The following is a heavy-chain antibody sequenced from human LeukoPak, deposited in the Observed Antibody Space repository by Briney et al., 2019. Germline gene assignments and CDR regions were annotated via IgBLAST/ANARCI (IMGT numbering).Heavy chain of an antibody. D-gene: IGHD6-6*01. CDR1: GFTFSSYA. CDR2: ISGSTGST. CDR3: AKRITSSSSGNDY. Sequence: GGSLRLSCAASGFTFSSYAMNWVRQAPGKGLEWVSVISGSTGSTYYADSVKGRFTISRDNSKNTLYLQMNNLRVEDTAVYYCAKRITSSSSGNDYWGQGTLVTVSS. J-gene: IGHJ4*02. V-gene: IGHV3-23*01.